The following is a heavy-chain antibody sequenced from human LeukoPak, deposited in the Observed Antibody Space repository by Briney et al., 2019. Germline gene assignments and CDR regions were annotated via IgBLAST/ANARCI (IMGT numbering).Heavy chain of an antibody. Sequence: ASVKVSCKASGYTFTGYYMHWVRQAPGQGLEWMGWINPNNGVTKYAQKFQGRVTMTRDTSVTTAYIDLSRLRSDDTAVYYCARERSDSGDYRHNCFDPWGQGTLVTVSS. D-gene: IGHD4-17*01. J-gene: IGHJ5*02. CDR3: ARERSDSGDYRHNCFDP. CDR1: GYTFTGYY. V-gene: IGHV1-2*02. CDR2: INPNNGVT.